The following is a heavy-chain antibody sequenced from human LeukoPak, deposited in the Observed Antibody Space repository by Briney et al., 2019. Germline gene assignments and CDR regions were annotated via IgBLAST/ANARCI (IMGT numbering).Heavy chain of an antibody. D-gene: IGHD4-17*01. CDR2: IYYSGST. J-gene: IGHJ6*03. CDR1: GGSISSHY. Sequence: PSETLSLTCTVSGGSISSHYWSWIRQPPGKGLEWIGYIYYSGSTNYNPSLKSRVTISVDTSKNQFSLKLSSVTAADTVVYYCARGAAFYGRYYYYYMDVWGKGTTVTVSS. V-gene: IGHV4-59*11. CDR3: ARGAAFYGRYYYYYMDV.